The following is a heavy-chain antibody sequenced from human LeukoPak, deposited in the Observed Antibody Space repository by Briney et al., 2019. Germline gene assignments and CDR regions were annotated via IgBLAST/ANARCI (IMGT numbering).Heavy chain of an antibody. CDR1: GFTVSTNY. V-gene: IGHV3-66*01. CDR3: AKVRTYTNYFDY. J-gene: IGHJ4*02. CDR2: TYTDGDT. D-gene: IGHD2-2*02. Sequence: GGSLRLSCAASGFTVSTNYMSWVRQAPGKGLEWVSVTYTDGDTYYADSVKGRFTISRDNSKNTLYLQMNSLRAEDTAVYYCAKVRTYTNYFDYWGQGTLVTVSS.